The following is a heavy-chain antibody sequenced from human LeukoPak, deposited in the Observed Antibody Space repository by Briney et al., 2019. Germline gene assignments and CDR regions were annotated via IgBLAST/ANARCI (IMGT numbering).Heavy chain of an antibody. V-gene: IGHV1-69*13. CDR2: IIPIFGTA. J-gene: IGHJ5*02. Sequence: SVKVSCKASGGTFSSYAISWVRQAPGQGLEWMGGIIPIFGTANYAQKFQGRVTITADESTSTAYMELSSLRSEDTAVYYCATVTDFWSGYYTFDPWGQGTLVTVSS. D-gene: IGHD3-3*01. CDR3: ATVTDFWSGYYTFDP. CDR1: GGTFSSYA.